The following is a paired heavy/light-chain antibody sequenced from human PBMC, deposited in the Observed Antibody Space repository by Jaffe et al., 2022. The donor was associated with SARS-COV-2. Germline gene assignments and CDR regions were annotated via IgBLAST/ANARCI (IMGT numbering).Light chain of an antibody. J-gene: IGKJ3*01. CDR3: QQYGSPPFT. V-gene: IGKV3-20*01. CDR1: QSVSSNY. Sequence: EIVLTQSPGTLSLSPGERATLSCRASQSVSSNYLAWYQQKPGQAPRLLIYYASSRATDIPDRFSGSGSGTDFTLTISTLEPEDFAVYYCQQYGSPPFTFGPGTKVDIK. CDR2: YAS.
Heavy chain of an antibody. V-gene: IGHV1-46*01. CDR1: GYTFTYYY. J-gene: IGHJ4*02. D-gene: IGHD6-19*01. Sequence: QVQLVQSGADVKKPGASVKVSCKASGYTFTYYYIHWVRQAPGQRPEWMGIIHPSGGSTTYAQKFQGRVTMTRDTSTSTVYMELSSLRSEDTAVYYCARDGRPNIAVAGSPAVYWGQGTLVTVSS. CDR2: IHPSGGST. CDR3: ARDGRPNIAVAGSPAVY.